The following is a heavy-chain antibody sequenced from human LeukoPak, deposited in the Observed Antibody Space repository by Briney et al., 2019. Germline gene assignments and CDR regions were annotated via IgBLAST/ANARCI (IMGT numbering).Heavy chain of an antibody. CDR3: ARVKANYAFDI. CDR2: IYYSGST. V-gene: IGHV4-59*01. CDR1: GGSISSYY. J-gene: IGHJ3*02. Sequence: PSETLSLTCTVSGGSISSYYWSWIRQPPGKGLEWIGYIYYSGSTNCNPSLKSRVTISVDTSKNQFSLKLSSVTAADTAVYYCARVKANYAFDIWGQGTMVTVSS.